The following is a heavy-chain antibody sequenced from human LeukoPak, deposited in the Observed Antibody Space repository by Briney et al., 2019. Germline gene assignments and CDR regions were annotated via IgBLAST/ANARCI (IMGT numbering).Heavy chain of an antibody. J-gene: IGHJ4*02. D-gene: IGHD1-26*01. V-gene: IGHV4-39*07. CDR3: ARNRVVGAPNFDY. Sequence: SETLSLTCTVSGGSISSSSYYWGWIRQPPGKGLEWIGSIYYSGSTNYNPSLKSRVTISVGTSKNQFSLKLSSVTAADTAVYYCARNRVVGAPNFDYWGQGTLVTVFS. CDR2: IYYSGST. CDR1: GGSISSSSYY.